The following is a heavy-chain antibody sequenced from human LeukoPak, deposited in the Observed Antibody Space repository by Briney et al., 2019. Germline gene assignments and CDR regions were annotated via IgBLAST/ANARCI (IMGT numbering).Heavy chain of an antibody. V-gene: IGHV4-34*01. CDR1: GGSFSAYY. CDR3: ARVEGQQLVNWFDP. D-gene: IGHD6-13*01. J-gene: IGHJ5*02. CDR2: INHSGST. Sequence: SETLSLTCAVYGGSFSAYYWSWIRQPPGKGLEWIGEINHSGSTNYNPSLKSRVTISVDTSKNQFSLKLSSVTAADTAVYYCARVEGQQLVNWFDPWGQGTLVTVSS.